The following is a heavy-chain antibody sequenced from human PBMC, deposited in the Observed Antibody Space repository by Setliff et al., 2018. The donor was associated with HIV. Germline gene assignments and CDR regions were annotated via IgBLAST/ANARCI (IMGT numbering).Heavy chain of an antibody. D-gene: IGHD4-17*01. CDR2: INPDSGGT. CDR3: ARDLYYGANYYYYYMDV. CDR1: GYTLAGYF. J-gene: IGHJ6*03. Sequence: ASVKVSCKASGYTLAGYFMHWVRQAPGQGLEWMGWINPDSGGTNYAQKFQGRVTMTRDTSSSTAYMELSRLRSDDTAVYYCARDLYYGANYYYYYMDVWGKGTTVTVSS. V-gene: IGHV1-2*02.